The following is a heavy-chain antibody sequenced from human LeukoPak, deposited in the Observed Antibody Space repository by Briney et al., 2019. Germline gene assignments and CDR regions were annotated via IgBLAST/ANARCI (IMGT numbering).Heavy chain of an antibody. V-gene: IGHV3-23*01. Sequence: GGSLRLSCTASGFTFCDYAMSWVRQPPGKGLEWVSSIFPSGGEIHYADSVRGRFTISRDNSKSTLSLQMNSLRAEDAAVYFCAKGGIVVAPGYWGQGTLVTVSS. CDR2: IFPSGGEI. D-gene: IGHD3-22*01. J-gene: IGHJ4*02. CDR1: GFTFCDYA. CDR3: AKGGIVVAPGY.